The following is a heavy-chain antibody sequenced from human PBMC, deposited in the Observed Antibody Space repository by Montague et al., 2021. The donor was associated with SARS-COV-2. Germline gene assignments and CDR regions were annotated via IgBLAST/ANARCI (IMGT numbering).Heavy chain of an antibody. V-gene: IGHV4-39*01. J-gene: IGHJ4*02. CDR2: LNYSGSN. CDR3: GIHRIYYEEVCGTHRYTPDY. Sequence: SETLSLTSSVYGGSFSSSSYYWGRHRHPTGQEPVWNGNLNYSGSNNYXPSLKSRITMSADKSKKQLSLRLTTVTAADPSVYYCGIHRIYYEEVCGTHRYTPDYWGQGTLVTVSS. D-gene: IGHD3-16*02. CDR1: GGSFSSSSYY.